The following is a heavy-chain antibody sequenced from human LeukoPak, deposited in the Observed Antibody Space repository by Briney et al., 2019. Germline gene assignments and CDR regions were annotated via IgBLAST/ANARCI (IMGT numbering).Heavy chain of an antibody. Sequence: SETLSLTCTVSGDSISSYYWNWIRQPAGKGLEWIGRIYASGYTEYTPSLQTRVTMSVDTSKNEFSLKVDTVTAADIAVYFCARNHIVTGTYFDSWGQGILVTVSS. V-gene: IGHV4-4*07. CDR2: IYASGYT. D-gene: IGHD3-10*01. J-gene: IGHJ4*02. CDR1: GDSISSYY. CDR3: ARNHIVTGTYFDS.